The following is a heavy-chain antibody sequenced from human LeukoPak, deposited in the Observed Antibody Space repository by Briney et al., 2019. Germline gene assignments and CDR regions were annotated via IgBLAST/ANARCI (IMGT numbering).Heavy chain of an antibody. J-gene: IGHJ4*02. D-gene: IGHD3-22*01. V-gene: IGHV4-4*07. CDR1: GGSFSGYY. CDR2: IYTSGST. Sequence: PSETLSLTCAVYGGSFSGYYWSWIRQSAGKGLEWIGRIYTSGSTNYNPSLESRVTMSVDTSKNQFSLKLSSVTAADTAVYYCAREGGYYDSSGYVDYWGQGTLVTVSS. CDR3: AREGGYYDSSGYVDY.